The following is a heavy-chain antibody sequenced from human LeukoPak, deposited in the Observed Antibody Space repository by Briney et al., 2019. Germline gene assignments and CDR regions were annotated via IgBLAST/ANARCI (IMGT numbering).Heavy chain of an antibody. Sequence: ASVKVSCKASGYTFTGYYMHWVRQAPGQGLEWMGWINPNSGGTNYAQKFQGRVTMTRDTSISTAYMELSGLRSDDTAVYYFARADLGLLWFGELFGYWFDPWGQGTLVTVSS. CDR3: ARADLGLLWFGELFGYWFDP. D-gene: IGHD3-10*01. J-gene: IGHJ5*02. CDR1: GYTFTGYY. V-gene: IGHV1-2*02. CDR2: INPNSGGT.